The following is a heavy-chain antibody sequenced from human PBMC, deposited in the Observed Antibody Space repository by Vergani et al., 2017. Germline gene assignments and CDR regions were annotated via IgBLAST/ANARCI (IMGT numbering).Heavy chain of an antibody. J-gene: IGHJ6*04. V-gene: IGHV4-34*01. CDR3: AREGRRGYCSRTSCYHYYYGMDV. D-gene: IGHD2-2*01. Sequence: QVQLQQWGAGLLKPSETLSLTCAVYGGSFSGYYWSWIRQPPGKGLEWIGEINHSGSTNYNPSLKSRVTISVDTSKNQFSLKLSSVTAADTAVYYCAREGRRGYCSRTSCYHYYYGMDVWGKGTTVTVSS. CDR2: INHSGST. CDR1: GGSFSGYY.